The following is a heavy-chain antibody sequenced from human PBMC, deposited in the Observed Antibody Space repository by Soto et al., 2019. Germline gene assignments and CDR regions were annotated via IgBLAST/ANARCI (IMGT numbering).Heavy chain of an antibody. V-gene: IGHV3-11*01. CDR3: ASALRGYSYGSPYFDY. D-gene: IGHD5-18*01. CDR2: ISSSGSTI. Sequence: PGGSLRLSCAASGFTFSDYYMSWIRQAPGKGLEWVSYISSSGSTIYYADSVKGRFTISRDNAKNSLYLQMNSLRAEDTAVYYCASALRGYSYGSPYFDYWGQGTLVTVSS. J-gene: IGHJ4*02. CDR1: GFTFSDYY.